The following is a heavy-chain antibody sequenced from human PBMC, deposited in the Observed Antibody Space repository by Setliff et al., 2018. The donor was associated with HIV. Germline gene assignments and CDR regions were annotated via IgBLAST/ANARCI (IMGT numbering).Heavy chain of an antibody. CDR2: IYYIGIT. D-gene: IGHD3-3*01. J-gene: IGHJ4*02. Sequence: PSETLSLTCTVSGDSISRSSYYWGWIRQPPGKGLEWIGNIYYIGITNYYPSLESRVTISVDTSKNQFSLKLSSVTAADTAIYYCVTVVQDDLGVVLFDFWGQGTLVTV. V-gene: IGHV4-39*01. CDR3: VTVVQDDLGVVLFDF. CDR1: GDSISRSSYY.